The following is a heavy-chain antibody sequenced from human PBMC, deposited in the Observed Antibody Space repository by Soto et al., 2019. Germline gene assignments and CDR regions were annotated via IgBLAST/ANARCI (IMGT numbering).Heavy chain of an antibody. D-gene: IGHD2-15*01. J-gene: IGHJ6*03. CDR3: ARRYCSGGSCYLQNYYYYYYMDV. V-gene: IGHV3-21*01. Sequence: EVQLVESGGGLVKPGGSLRLSCAASGFTFSSYSMNWVRQAPGKGLEWVSSISSSSSYIYYADLVKGRFTISRDNAKNSLYLQMNSLRAEDTAVYYCARRYCSGGSCYLQNYYYYYYMDVWGKGTTVTVSS. CDR1: GFTFSSYS. CDR2: ISSSSSYI.